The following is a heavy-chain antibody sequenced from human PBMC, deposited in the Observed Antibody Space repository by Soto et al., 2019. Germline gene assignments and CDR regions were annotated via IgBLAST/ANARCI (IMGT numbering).Heavy chain of an antibody. CDR1: GFTFSSYA. D-gene: IGHD4-17*01. CDR2: ISGSGGST. Sequence: AVGSLRLSCAASGFTFSSYAMSWVRQAPGKGLEWVSAISGSGGSTYYADSVKGRFTISRDNSKNTLYLQMNSLRAEDTAVYYCAKNAHYGDYVDYWGQGTLVTVSS. J-gene: IGHJ4*02. V-gene: IGHV3-23*01. CDR3: AKNAHYGDYVDY.